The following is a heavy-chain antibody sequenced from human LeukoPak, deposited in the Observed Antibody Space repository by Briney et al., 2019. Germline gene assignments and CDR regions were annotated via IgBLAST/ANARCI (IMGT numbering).Heavy chain of an antibody. CDR2: ISSSSSYI. V-gene: IGHV3-21*01. J-gene: IGHJ5*02. D-gene: IGHD3-22*01. CDR1: GFTFSSYS. CDR3: ARDIPYYDSSGGVYNWFDP. Sequence: GGSLRLSCAASGFTFSSYSMNWVRQAPGKGLEWVSSISSSSSYIYYADSVKGRFTISRDNAKNSLYLQMNSLRAEDTAVYYCARDIPYYDSSGGVYNWFDPWGQGTLVTVSS.